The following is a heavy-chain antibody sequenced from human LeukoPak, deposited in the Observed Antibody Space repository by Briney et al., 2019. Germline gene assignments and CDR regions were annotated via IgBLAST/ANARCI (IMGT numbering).Heavy chain of an antibody. J-gene: IGHJ5*02. Sequence: SETLSLTCTVSGGSISSGGYYWIWIRQHPGKGLEWIGYIYYSGSTYYNPSLKSRVTISVDTSKNQFSLKLSSVTAADTAVYYCARGGIAAAGTGWFDPWGQGTLVTVSS. CDR2: IYYSGST. CDR1: GGSISSGGYY. V-gene: IGHV4-31*03. D-gene: IGHD6-13*01. CDR3: ARGGIAAAGTGWFDP.